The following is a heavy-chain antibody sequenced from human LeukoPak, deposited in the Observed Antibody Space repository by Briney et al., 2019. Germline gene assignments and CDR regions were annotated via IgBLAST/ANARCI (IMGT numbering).Heavy chain of an antibody. J-gene: IGHJ5*02. Sequence: SSETLSLTCTVSGDSISHYHWSWIRQPPGKGLEWIGYIEKSGGTNYNPSLKSRVTISVDTSKNQLSLRLSSVTAEDTAVYYCAKEDSGLPNWFDPWGQGTLVTVSS. V-gene: IGHV4-59*01. CDR3: AKEDSGLPNWFDP. CDR1: GDSISHYH. CDR2: IEKSGGT. D-gene: IGHD5-12*01.